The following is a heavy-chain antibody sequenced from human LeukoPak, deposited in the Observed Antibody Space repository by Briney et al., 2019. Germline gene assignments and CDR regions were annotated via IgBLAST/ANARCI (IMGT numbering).Heavy chain of an antibody. V-gene: IGHV3-21*01. CDR2: ISSSSSYT. CDR1: GFTISSYS. J-gene: IGHJ6*04. Sequence: GGSLRLSCAASGFTISSYSMHWVRQAPGKGLEWVSPISSSSSYTYYADSVKGRFTISRDNAKNSLYLQMNSLRAEDTAVYYCASPACSSTSCYSGLDVWGKGTTVTVSS. D-gene: IGHD2-2*01. CDR3: ASPACSSTSCYSGLDV.